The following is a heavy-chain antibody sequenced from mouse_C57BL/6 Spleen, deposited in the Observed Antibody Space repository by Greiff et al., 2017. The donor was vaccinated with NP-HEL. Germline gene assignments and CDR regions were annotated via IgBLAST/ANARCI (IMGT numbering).Heavy chain of an antibody. CDR3: AREGDYYGSSWYFDV. J-gene: IGHJ1*03. D-gene: IGHD1-1*01. CDR2: ISDGGSYT. Sequence: EVKLMESGGGLVKPGGSLKLSCAASGFTFSSYAMSWVRQTPEKRLEWVATISDGGSYTYYPDNVKGRFTISRDNAKNNLYLQMSHLKSEDTAMYYCAREGDYYGSSWYFDVWGTGTTVTVSS. V-gene: IGHV5-4*01. CDR1: GFTFSSYA.